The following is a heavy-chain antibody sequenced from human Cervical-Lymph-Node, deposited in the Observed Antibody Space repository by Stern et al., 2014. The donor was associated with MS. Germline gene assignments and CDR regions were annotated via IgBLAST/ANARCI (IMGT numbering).Heavy chain of an antibody. CDR1: GGSISSYY. V-gene: IGHV4-59*08. J-gene: IGHJ6*02. CDR2: IYYSGST. CDR3: ARHSTAARRFDYYYYGMDV. D-gene: IGHD6-6*01. Sequence: VQLEESGPGLVKPSETLSLTCTVSGGSISSYYWSWIRQPPGKGLEWIGYIYYSGSTNYNPSLKSRVTISVDTSKNQFSLKLSSVTAADTAVYYCARHSTAARRFDYYYYGMDVWGQGTTVTVSS.